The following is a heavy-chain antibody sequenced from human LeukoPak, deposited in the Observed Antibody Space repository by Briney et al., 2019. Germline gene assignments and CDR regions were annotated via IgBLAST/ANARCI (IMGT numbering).Heavy chain of an antibody. J-gene: IGHJ5*02. D-gene: IGHD6-13*01. CDR3: AKDKISIAAAEYWFDP. CDR2: ISGNGGST. Sequence: GGSLRLSCAASGFTFDNYAMSWVRQAPGKGLEWVSSISGNGGSTHYADSVKGRFTISRDNSKNTLYLQMNSLRAEDTAVYYCAKDKISIAAAEYWFDPGGQGTLVTVSS. V-gene: IGHV3-23*01. CDR1: GFTFDNYA.